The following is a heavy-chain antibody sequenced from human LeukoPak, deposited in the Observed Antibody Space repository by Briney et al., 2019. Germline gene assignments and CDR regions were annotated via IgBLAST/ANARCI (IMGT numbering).Heavy chain of an antibody. Sequence: PGGSLRLFCAASGFTVSSNYMSWVRQAPGKGLEWVSVIYSGGSTYYADSVKGRFTISRHNSKNTLYLQMNSLRAEDTAVYYCARGRGKGYCSSTSCYTGGVFDYWGQGTLVTVSS. CDR1: GFTVSSNY. J-gene: IGHJ4*02. CDR3: ARGRGKGYCSSTSCYTGGVFDY. V-gene: IGHV3-53*01. CDR2: IYSGGST. D-gene: IGHD2-2*02.